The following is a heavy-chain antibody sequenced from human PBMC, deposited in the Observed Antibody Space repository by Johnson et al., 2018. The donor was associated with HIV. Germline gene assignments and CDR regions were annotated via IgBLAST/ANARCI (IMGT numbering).Heavy chain of an antibody. V-gene: IGHV3-15*01. CDR1: GFTFRNAW. Sequence: MLLVESGGGLVQPGGSLRRSCAAAGFTFRNAWMTWVRQAPGKGLEWVGHLKSKTDGGTTDYAAPVKGRFTISRDDSKNTLYLQMNSLKTEDTAVYYCATARNRLWSSSGWTGFWAFDMWGQGTMVTVSS. CDR3: ATARNRLWSSSGWTGFWAFDM. J-gene: IGHJ3*02. D-gene: IGHD6-19*01. CDR2: LKSKTDGGTT.